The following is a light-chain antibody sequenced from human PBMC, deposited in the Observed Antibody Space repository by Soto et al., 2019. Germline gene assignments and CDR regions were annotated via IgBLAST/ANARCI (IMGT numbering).Light chain of an antibody. CDR1: ESMSSW. Sequence: DIQMTQSPSTLSASVGDRVTITCRASESMSSWLAWYQQKPGKAPKLLIYDASNLQSGVPSRFSGSGSGTEFTLTISSLQPDDFATYYCQQYNSFSQTFGQGTKVDI. V-gene: IGKV1-5*01. J-gene: IGKJ1*01. CDR2: DAS. CDR3: QQYNSFSQT.